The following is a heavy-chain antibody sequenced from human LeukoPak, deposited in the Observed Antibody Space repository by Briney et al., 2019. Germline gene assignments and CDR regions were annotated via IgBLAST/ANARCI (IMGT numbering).Heavy chain of an antibody. Sequence: TSETLSLTCTVSGGSISSYYWSWIRQPPGKGLEWIGCIYYSGSTNYNPSLKSRVTISVDTSKNQFSLNLRSVTAADTAVYYCARSNNGGESYYFYYMDVWGKGTTVTVSS. J-gene: IGHJ6*03. CDR3: ARSNNGGESYYFYYMDV. D-gene: IGHD3-16*01. CDR1: GGSISSYY. V-gene: IGHV4-59*12. CDR2: IYYSGST.